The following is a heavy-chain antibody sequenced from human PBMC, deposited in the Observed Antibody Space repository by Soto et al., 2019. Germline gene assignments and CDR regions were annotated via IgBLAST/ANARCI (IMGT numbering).Heavy chain of an antibody. Sequence: GASVKVSCKASGYTFTDYYMHWVRQAPGQGLEWMGWINPNSGGTNYAQKFQGRVTMTRDTSISTAYMELSRLRSDDTAVYYCARKLEPRGSYYYYYDMDVWGQGTTVTVSS. CDR3: ARKLEPRGSYYYYYDMDV. CDR1: GYTFTDYY. D-gene: IGHD1-1*01. J-gene: IGHJ6*02. CDR2: INPNSGGT. V-gene: IGHV1-2*02.